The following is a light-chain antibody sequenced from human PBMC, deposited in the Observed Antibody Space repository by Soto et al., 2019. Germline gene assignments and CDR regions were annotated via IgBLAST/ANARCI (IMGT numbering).Light chain of an antibody. Sequence: DIQMTQSPSSLSASVGYRFTITCRASQSISSYLNWYQQKPGKAPKLLIYAASSLQSGVPSRFSGSGYGTDFTLTITTLQPEDVGIYYCQQCHATPLTFGQGRRRENK. CDR2: AAS. CDR1: QSISSY. J-gene: IGKJ5*01. CDR3: QQCHATPLT. V-gene: IGKV1-39*01.